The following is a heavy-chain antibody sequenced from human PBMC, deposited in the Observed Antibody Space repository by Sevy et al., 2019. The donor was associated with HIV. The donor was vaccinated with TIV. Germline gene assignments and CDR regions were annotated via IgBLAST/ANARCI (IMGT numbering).Heavy chain of an antibody. CDR3: AKDNPGESDRFGELLPAYGMDV. V-gene: IGHV3-43*01. CDR2: ISWDSGST. J-gene: IGHJ6*02. Sequence: GGSLRLSCAASGFTFDDYTMHWVRQAPGKGLEWVSLISWDSGSTYYADSVKGRFTISRDNSKNSLYLQMNSLRTEDTALYYCAKDNPGESDRFGELLPAYGMDVWGQGTTVTVSS. D-gene: IGHD3-10*01. CDR1: GFTFDDYT.